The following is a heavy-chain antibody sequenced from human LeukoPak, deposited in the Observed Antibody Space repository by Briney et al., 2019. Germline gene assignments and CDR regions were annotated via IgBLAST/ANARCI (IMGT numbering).Heavy chain of an antibody. CDR3: ARGSSTSVLDYFDY. J-gene: IGHJ4*02. Sequence: SVKVSCKVSGYTLTELSMHWVRQAPGQGLEWMGGIIPIFGTANYAQKFQGRVTITADESTSTAYMELSSLRSEDTAVYYCARGSSTSVLDYFDYWGQGTLVTVSS. CDR2: IIPIFGTA. CDR1: GYTLTELS. V-gene: IGHV1-69*13. D-gene: IGHD2-2*01.